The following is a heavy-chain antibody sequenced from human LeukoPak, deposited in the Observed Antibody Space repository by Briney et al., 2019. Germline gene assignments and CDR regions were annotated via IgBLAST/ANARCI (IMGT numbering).Heavy chain of an antibody. CDR1: GFTFSSYT. V-gene: IGHV3-21*01. Sequence: GGSLRLSCAASGFTFSSYTMNWVRQAPGRGLEWVSSISSSSSSIYYADSVKGRFTISRDNAKNSLYLQMNSLRAEDTAVYYYARAGYDYWGQGTLVTVSS. CDR3: ARAGYDY. D-gene: IGHD5-12*01. CDR2: ISSSSSSI. J-gene: IGHJ4*02.